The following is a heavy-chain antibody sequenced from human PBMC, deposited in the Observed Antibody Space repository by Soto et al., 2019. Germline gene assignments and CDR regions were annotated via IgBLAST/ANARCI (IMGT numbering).Heavy chain of an antibody. V-gene: IGHV3-30*03. Sequence: QVQVVESGGGVVQPGRSLRLSCAASGFTFSTYGMHWVRQAPGKGLEWVAVVSYDGSIKYYADSVKGRFTTSRDNSKNTLYLQMNSLRAEDTAVYYCATNSYGYVSTYYFDYWGQGTLVTVSS. J-gene: IGHJ4*02. CDR2: VSYDGSIK. CDR1: GFTFSTYG. D-gene: IGHD5-18*01. CDR3: ATNSYGYVSTYYFDY.